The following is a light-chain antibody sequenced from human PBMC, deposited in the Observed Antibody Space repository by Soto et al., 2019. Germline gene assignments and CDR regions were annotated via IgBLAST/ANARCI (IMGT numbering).Light chain of an antibody. J-gene: IGKJ4*01. Sequence: EIVLTQSPATLSLSPGDGATLSCRASQSVSMYLAWYQQKPGQAPRLLIYDASYRATGMPDRFSGSGSGTDFTLPISSLATEDSAVYYCQQRSSWPLTLGGGTKVDIK. V-gene: IGKV3-11*01. CDR3: QQRSSWPLT. CDR1: QSVSMY. CDR2: DAS.